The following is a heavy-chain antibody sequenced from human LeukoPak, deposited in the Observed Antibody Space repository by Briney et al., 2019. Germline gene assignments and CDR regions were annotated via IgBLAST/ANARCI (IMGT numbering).Heavy chain of an antibody. V-gene: IGHV3-33*01. CDR3: ARDPLPPYYYDSSGYQYSFAFDI. J-gene: IGHJ3*02. D-gene: IGHD3-22*01. CDR1: GFTFSSYG. CDR2: IWYDGSNK. Sequence: GGSLRLSCAASGFTFSSYGMHWVRQAPGKGLEWVAVIWYDGSNKYYADSVKGRFTISRDNSKNTLYLQMNSLRAEDTAVYYCARDPLPPYYYDSSGYQYSFAFDIWGQGTMVTVSS.